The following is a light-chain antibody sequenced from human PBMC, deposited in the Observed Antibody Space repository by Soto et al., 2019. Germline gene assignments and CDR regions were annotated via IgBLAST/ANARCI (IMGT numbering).Light chain of an antibody. V-gene: IGKV3-20*01. Sequence: ESVLTQSPGTLALSPGESDTLSCRASQSVGRNYLAWFQHKPDQAPRLLIYDASNRATGVPDRFSGSGSGTDFTRSVTILEPEDFAVYYCHQDAVSPLTFGGGTTVEIK. CDR1: QSVGRNY. CDR3: HQDAVSPLT. J-gene: IGKJ4*01. CDR2: DAS.